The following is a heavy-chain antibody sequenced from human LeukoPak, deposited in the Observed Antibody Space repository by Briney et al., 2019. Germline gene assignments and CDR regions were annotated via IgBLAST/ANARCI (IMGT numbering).Heavy chain of an antibody. CDR3: VRGLRGSGSYFIGPDYYYMDV. V-gene: IGHV3-30*04. Sequence: GGCLRLSCAASGFTFSSYAMHWVRQAPGKGLEWVAVISYDGSNKYYADSVKGRFTISRDDANNSLYLQMNSLRAEDTAVYYCVRGLRGSGSYFIGPDYYYMDVWGKGTTVTISS. CDR1: GFTFSSYA. CDR2: ISYDGSNK. D-gene: IGHD3-10*01. J-gene: IGHJ6*03.